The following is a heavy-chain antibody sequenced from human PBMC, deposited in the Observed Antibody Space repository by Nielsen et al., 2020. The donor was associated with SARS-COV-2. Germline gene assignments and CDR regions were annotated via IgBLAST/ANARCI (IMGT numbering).Heavy chain of an antibody. CDR2: ISYDGSNK. J-gene: IGHJ4*02. D-gene: IGHD1-26*01. V-gene: IGHV3-30*04. CDR3: VADIGGYPIGRFDS. Sequence: VRQAPGKGLEWVAVISYDGSNKYYADSVKGRFTISRDNSRKTLYLQMISLRREDTAMYYCVADIGGYPIGRFDSWGQGTLVTVSS.